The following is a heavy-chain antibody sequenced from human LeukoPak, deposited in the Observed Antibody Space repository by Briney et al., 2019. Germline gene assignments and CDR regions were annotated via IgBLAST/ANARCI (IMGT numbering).Heavy chain of an antibody. D-gene: IGHD3-9*01. V-gene: IGHV3-30*02. CDR3: AKDEELRYFDWYPRPGFDY. J-gene: IGHJ4*02. CDR2: IRYDGSNK. CDR1: EFTFSSYG. Sequence: PGGSLRLSCAASEFTFSSYGMHWVRQAPGKGLEWVAFIRYDGSNKYYADSVKGRFTISRDNSKNTLYLQMNSLRAEDTAVYYCAKDEELRYFDWYPRPGFDYWGQGTLVTVSS.